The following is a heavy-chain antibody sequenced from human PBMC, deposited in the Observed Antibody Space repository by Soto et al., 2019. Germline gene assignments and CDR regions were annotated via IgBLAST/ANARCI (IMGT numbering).Heavy chain of an antibody. J-gene: IGHJ6*02. CDR1: GDSVSSNGAC. D-gene: IGHD2-15*01. CDR3: ARVHCSAGTCLDGLDF. CDR2: IYYRSKWFH. V-gene: IGHV6-1*01. Sequence: SQTLSLTCVISGDSVSSNGACWNWIRQSPSSGLQWLGGIYYRSKWFHDYAASVESRMDINPDTSRNQFSLQLNYVTPEDTAVYYCARVHCSAGTCLDGLDFWGQGTTVTVSS.